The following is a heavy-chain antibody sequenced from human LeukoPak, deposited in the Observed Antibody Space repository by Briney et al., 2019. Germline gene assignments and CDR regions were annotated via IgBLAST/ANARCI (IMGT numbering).Heavy chain of an antibody. Sequence: SETLSLTCDVTDHTLTYYYWSWIRQPPGKGLEWIGSIYYTGSSNYNPSLESRVTMSIDTSNNQFSLKLKSVTAADTAVYYCARMVGQLIEHYFDYWGRGTLVTVSS. J-gene: IGHJ4*02. CDR1: DHTLTYYY. CDR3: ARMVGQLIEHYFDY. V-gene: IGHV4-59*01. D-gene: IGHD1/OR15-1a*01. CDR2: IYYTGSS.